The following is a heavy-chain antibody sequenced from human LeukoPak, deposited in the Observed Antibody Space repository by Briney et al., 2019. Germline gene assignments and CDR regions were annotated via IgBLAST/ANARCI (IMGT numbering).Heavy chain of an antibody. CDR3: ARVLFGYSAEDPLGW. Sequence: HPGGSLRLSCAASGFTFSSYGMHWVRQAPGKGLEWVANIKQDGSEKYYVDSVKGRFTISRDNAKNSLYLQMNSLRAEDTAVYYCARVLFGYSAEDPLGWWGQGTLVTVSS. V-gene: IGHV3-7*01. CDR2: IKQDGSEK. D-gene: IGHD5-18*01. CDR1: GFTFSSYG. J-gene: IGHJ4*02.